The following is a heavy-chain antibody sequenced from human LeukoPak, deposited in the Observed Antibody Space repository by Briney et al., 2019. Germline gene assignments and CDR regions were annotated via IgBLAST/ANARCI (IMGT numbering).Heavy chain of an antibody. D-gene: IGHD6-19*01. V-gene: IGHV5-51*01. CDR2: IYPGDSNT. Sequence: GESLKISCKGSGFSFTSYWIGWVRQMPGKGLEWMGIIYPGDSNTRYSPSFQGQVTISADKSISTAFLQWSSLRASDSAIYYRATWRDIEVASTKAFDIWGPGTTVTVSS. CDR1: GFSFTSYW. CDR3: ATWRDIEVASTKAFDI. J-gene: IGHJ3*02.